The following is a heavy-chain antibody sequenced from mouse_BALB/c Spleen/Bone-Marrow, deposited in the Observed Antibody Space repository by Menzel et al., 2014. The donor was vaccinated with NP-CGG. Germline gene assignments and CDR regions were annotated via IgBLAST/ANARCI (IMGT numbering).Heavy chain of an antibody. J-gene: IGHJ4*01. CDR2: IWGDGST. Sequence: QVQLKESGPGLVAPSQSLSITCTVSGFSLTGYGVNWVRQPPGKGLEWLGMIWGDGSTDYNSALKSRLSISKDNSKSQVFLKMNRLQTDDTARYYCARDRTHYYGSSYVYYYAMDYWGQGTSVTVSS. V-gene: IGHV2-6-7*01. CDR3: ARDRTHYYGSSYVYYYAMDY. CDR1: GFSLTGYG. D-gene: IGHD1-1*01.